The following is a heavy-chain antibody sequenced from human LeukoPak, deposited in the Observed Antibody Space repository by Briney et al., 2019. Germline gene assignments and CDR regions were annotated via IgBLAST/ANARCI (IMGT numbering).Heavy chain of an antibody. CDR1: GYTFTTYG. CDR2: ISAYNGNT. D-gene: IGHD4-17*01. J-gene: IGHJ4*02. V-gene: IGHV1-18*01. Sequence: ASVKVSCKASGYTFTTYGIGWVRQAPGQGLEWMGWISAYNGNTNYAQKLQGRVTMTTDTSTSTAYMELRSLRSDDTAVYYCAREGGATYGDYGFGYYWGQGTLVTVSS. CDR3: AREGGATYGDYGFGYY.